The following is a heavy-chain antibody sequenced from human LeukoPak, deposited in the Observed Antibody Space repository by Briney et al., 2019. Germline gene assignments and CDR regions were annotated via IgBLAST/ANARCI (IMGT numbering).Heavy chain of an antibody. CDR3: ARGIIVGTIAFDY. J-gene: IGHJ4*02. Sequence: SETLSLTCTVSGGSISSGSYYWSWIRQPAGKGLEWIGRIYTSGSTNYNPSLKSRVTISVDTSKNQFSLKLSSVTAADTAVYYCARGIIVGTIAFDYWGQGTLVTVSS. CDR1: GGSISSGSYY. D-gene: IGHD5-12*01. CDR2: IYTSGST. V-gene: IGHV4-61*02.